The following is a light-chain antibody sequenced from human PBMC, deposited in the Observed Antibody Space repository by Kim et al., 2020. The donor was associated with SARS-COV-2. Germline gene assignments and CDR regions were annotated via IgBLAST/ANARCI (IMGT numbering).Light chain of an antibody. Sequence: QSVLTQPPSVSGTPGQRVTISCSGSSSNIGSNPVNWYQQLPGTAPKLLIYSHNQRPSGVPDRFSGSKSGTSASLAISGLQSEDEADYYCAAWDDSLNGWVFGGGTQLTVL. CDR2: SHN. CDR1: SSNIGSNP. CDR3: AAWDDSLNGWV. J-gene: IGLJ3*02. V-gene: IGLV1-44*01.